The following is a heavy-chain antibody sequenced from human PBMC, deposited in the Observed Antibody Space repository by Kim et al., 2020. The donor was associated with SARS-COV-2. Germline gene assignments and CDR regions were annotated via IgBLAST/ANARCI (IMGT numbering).Heavy chain of an antibody. Sequence: PSLKSRVTISVDTSKNQFSLKLSSVTAADTAVYYCARARPYGSGSIAFDIWGQGTMVTVSS. V-gene: IGHV4-31*02. CDR3: ARARPYGSGSIAFDI. J-gene: IGHJ3*02. D-gene: IGHD3-10*01.